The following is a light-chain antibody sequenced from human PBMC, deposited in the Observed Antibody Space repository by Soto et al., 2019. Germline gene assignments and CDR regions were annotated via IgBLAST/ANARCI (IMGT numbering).Light chain of an antibody. CDR1: QSVSSSY. J-gene: IGKJ4*01. V-gene: IGKV3-20*01. Sequence: EIALTQSAGTLSLSPGERATLSCRASQSVSSSYLAWYQQKPGQAPMLLLYGASSRATGIPDRFSGSGSGTDFTLIIIRLEPAEFVVDYCQQYGSSPPFTFGGGTKVEIK. CDR3: QQYGSSPPFT. CDR2: GAS.